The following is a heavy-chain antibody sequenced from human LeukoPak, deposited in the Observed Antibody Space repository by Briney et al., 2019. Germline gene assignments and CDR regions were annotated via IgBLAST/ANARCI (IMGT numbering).Heavy chain of an antibody. D-gene: IGHD6-19*01. Sequence: PGWSLRICFAAPAFTFDDYGMSWVRRAPGKGLGSGSAINWNGGSTGYADSVKGRFTISRDNAKNSLYLQMNSLRAEDTALYYCARGYSSGWNYYYYYMDVWGKGTTVTVSS. CDR3: ARGYSSGWNYYYYYMDV. CDR2: INWNGGST. CDR1: AFTFDDYG. V-gene: IGHV3-20*03. J-gene: IGHJ6*03.